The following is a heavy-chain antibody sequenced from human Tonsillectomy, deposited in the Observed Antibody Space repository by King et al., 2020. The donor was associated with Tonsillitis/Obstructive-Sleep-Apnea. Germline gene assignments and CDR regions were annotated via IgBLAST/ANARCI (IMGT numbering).Heavy chain of an antibody. D-gene: IGHD2-8*01. V-gene: IGHV3-11*06. CDR2: ISTSSTYT. CDR1: GFTFRDYY. CDR3: ARETSGVWVYY. Sequence: VQLVESGGGLVKPGGSLRLSCAASGFTFRDYYMSWIRQTPGKGLEWISDISTSSTYTNYADSVKGRFTISRDNAKNSLYLQMNSLRAEDTAVYYCARETSGVWVYYWGQGTLVTVSS. J-gene: IGHJ4*02.